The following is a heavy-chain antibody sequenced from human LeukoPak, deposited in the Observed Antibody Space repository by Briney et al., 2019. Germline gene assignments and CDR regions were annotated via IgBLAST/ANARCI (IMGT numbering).Heavy chain of an antibody. CDR1: GGSISSGDYY. J-gene: IGHJ4*02. CDR2: IYYSGST. CDR3: ARETYYDYVWGSPAPYYFDY. Sequence: SQTLSLTCTVSGGSISSGDYYWSWIRRPPGKGLEWIGYIYYSGSTYYNPSLKSRVTISVDTSKNQFSLKLSSVTAADTAVYYCARETYYDYVWGSPAPYYFDYWGQGTLVTVSS. D-gene: IGHD3-16*01. V-gene: IGHV4-30-4*01.